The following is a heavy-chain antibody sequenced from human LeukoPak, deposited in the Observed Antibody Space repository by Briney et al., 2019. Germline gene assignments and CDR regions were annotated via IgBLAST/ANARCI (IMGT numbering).Heavy chain of an antibody. CDR3: ARDLASGSYPYYYDMDV. Sequence: PGGSLRLSCAASGFTFSSFSMNWVRQAPGKGLEWVSYISGSGTTIYYADSVKGRFTISRDNAKKSLYLQMNSLRDDDTALYYCARDLASGSYPYYYDMDVWGQGTTVTVSS. CDR1: GFTFSSFS. CDR2: ISGSGTTI. J-gene: IGHJ6*02. V-gene: IGHV3-48*02. D-gene: IGHD1-26*01.